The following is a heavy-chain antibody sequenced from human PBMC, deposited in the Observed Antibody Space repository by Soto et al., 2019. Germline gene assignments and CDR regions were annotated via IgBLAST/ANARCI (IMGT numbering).Heavy chain of an antibody. Sequence: GGSLRLSCAASGFTFSSYAMSWVRQAPGKGLEWVSVISGSGGSTYYADSVKGRFTISRDNSKNTLYLQMNSLRAEDTAVYYCAKDLYSSGWYYNFDYWGQGSLVTVSS. J-gene: IGHJ4*02. CDR3: AKDLYSSGWYYNFDY. V-gene: IGHV3-23*01. D-gene: IGHD6-19*01. CDR1: GFTFSSYA. CDR2: ISGSGGST.